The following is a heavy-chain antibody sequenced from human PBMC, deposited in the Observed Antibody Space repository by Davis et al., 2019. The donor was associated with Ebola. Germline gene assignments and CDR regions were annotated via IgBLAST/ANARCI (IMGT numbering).Heavy chain of an antibody. CDR2: ISGSGGST. CDR3: ARAEYDILTGYYDY. J-gene: IGHJ4*02. CDR1: GFTFSSYW. V-gene: IGHV3-23*01. Sequence: GESLKISCAASGFTFSSYWMSWVRQAPGKGLEWVSAISGSGGSTYYADSVKGRFTISRDNAKNSLYLQMNSLRAEDTAVYYCARAEYDILTGYYDYWGQGTLVTVSS. D-gene: IGHD3-9*01.